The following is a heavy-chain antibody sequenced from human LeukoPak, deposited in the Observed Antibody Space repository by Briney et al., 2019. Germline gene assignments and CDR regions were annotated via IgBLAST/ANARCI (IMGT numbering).Heavy chain of an antibody. CDR2: INTSGST. D-gene: IGHD6-19*01. CDR1: GGSISNYY. CDR3: ARGRAVAEY. J-gene: IGHJ4*02. Sequence: PSETLCLTCTVSGGSISNYYWSWIRQPAGKGLEWIGRINTSGSTNYNPSLKSRVTMSADTSKNQFSLQLSSVTATDTAVYYCARGRAVAEYWGQGILVTVSS. V-gene: IGHV4-4*07.